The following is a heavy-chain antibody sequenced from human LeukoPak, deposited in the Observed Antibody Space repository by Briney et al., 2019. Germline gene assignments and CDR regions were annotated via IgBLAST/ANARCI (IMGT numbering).Heavy chain of an antibody. CDR1: GYTFTSYA. J-gene: IGHJ4*02. CDR2: INTNTGNP. CDR3: ASDILTGCLDY. D-gene: IGHD3-9*01. V-gene: IGHV7-4-1*02. Sequence: ASVKVSCKASGYTFTSYAMNWVRQAPGQGLEWMGWINTNTGNPTYAQGFTGRFVFSLNTSVSTAYLQISSLKAEDTAVYYCASDILTGCLDYWGQGTLVTVSS.